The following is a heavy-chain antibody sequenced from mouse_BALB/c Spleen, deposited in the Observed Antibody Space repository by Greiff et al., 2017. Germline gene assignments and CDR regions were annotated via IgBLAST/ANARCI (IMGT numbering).Heavy chain of an antibody. Sequence: LQQSGGGLVQPGGSMKLSCVASGFTFSNYWMNWVRQSPEKGLEWVAEIRLKSNNYATHYAESVKGRFTISRDDSKSSVYLQMNNLRAEDTGIYYCTRGLRLRYAMDYWGQGTSVTVSS. V-gene: IGHV6-6*02. J-gene: IGHJ4*01. CDR2: IRLKSNNYAT. CDR1: GFTFSNYW. CDR3: TRGLRLRYAMDY. D-gene: IGHD1-2*01.